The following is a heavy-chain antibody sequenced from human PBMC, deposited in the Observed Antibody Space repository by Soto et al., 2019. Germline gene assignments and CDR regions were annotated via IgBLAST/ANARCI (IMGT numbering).Heavy chain of an antibody. CDR3: ARGSTSHWLHFDY. CDR2: IYHSGST. V-gene: IGHV4-30-2*01. Sequence: PSETLSLTCAVSGGSISSGGYSWSWIRQPPGKGLEWIGYIYHSGSTYYNPSLKSRVTISVDRSKNQFSLKLSSVTAADTAVYYCARGSTSHWLHFDYWGQGTLVTVSS. J-gene: IGHJ4*02. CDR1: GGSISSGGYS. D-gene: IGHD3-9*01.